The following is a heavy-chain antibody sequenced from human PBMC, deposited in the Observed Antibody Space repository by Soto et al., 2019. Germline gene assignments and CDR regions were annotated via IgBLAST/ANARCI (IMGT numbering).Heavy chain of an antibody. J-gene: IGHJ3*02. CDR3: ARAMVVVVVAATAAFDI. V-gene: IGHV1-69*13. CDR1: GGTFSSYA. D-gene: IGHD2-15*01. CDR2: IIPIFGTA. Sequence: ASVKVSCKASGGTFSSYAISWVRQAPGQGLEWMGGIIPIFGTANYAQKFQGRVTTTADESTSTAYMELSSLRSEDTAVYYCARAMVVVVVAATAAFDIWGQGTMVTVSS.